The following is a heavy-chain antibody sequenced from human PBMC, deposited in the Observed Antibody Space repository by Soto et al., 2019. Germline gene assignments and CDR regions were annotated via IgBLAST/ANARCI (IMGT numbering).Heavy chain of an antibody. Sequence: QLQLQESGSGLVKPSQTLSLTCAVSGGSISSGGYSWSWIRQPPGKGLELIGYIYNSGSTYYNPAIKSRVTISVERSKNQDSLKLSSVTAADTSVYYGARVPDYWGQGTLVTVSS. CDR1: GGSISSGGYS. CDR3: ARVPDY. V-gene: IGHV4-30-2*01. CDR2: IYNSGST. J-gene: IGHJ4*02.